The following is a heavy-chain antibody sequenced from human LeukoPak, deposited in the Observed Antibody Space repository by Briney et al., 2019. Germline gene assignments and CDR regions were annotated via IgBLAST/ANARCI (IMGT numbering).Heavy chain of an antibody. D-gene: IGHD4-17*01. J-gene: IGHJ4*02. CDR2: MNPNSGNT. Sequence: GASVKVSCKASGYTFTSYDINWVRQATGQGLEWMGWMNPNSGNTGYAQKFQGRVTITRNTSISTAYMELSSLRSEDTAVCYCAIGQNTRDYEFDYWGQGTLVTVSS. V-gene: IGHV1-8*03. CDR3: AIGQNTRDYEFDY. CDR1: GYTFTSYD.